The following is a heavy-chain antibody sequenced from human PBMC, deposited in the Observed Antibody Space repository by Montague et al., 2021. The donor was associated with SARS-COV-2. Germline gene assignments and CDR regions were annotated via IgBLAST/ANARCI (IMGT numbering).Heavy chain of an antibody. J-gene: IGHJ6*02. CDR2: IDNDGSST. D-gene: IGHD3-3*01. CDR1: GFTFRSHW. V-gene: IGHV3-74*01. CDR3: ARGVGITIFGDLSLEGDYYYSMDV. Sequence: SLRLSCAASGFTFRSHWMHWVRQVPEKGLVWVSRIDNDGSSTNYVDSVKGRFTISRDNAKNTLDLQMNSLRVEDTAVYYCARGVGITIFGDLSLEGDYYYSMDVWGQGTAVTVS.